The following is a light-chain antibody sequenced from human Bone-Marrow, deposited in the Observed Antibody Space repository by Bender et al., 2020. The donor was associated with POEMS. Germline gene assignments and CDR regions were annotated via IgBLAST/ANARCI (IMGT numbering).Light chain of an antibody. CDR1: STYIDDYTL. Sequence: QSALTQPASVSGSPGQSITISCTGASTYIDDYTLVSWYQQHPGKAPKLMIYEGSERPSGVSTRFSGSKSGNTASLTISGLQPEEEADYYCCSFAGVGVFGSGTTVTVL. CDR3: CSFAGVGV. CDR2: EGS. V-gene: IGLV2-23*01. J-gene: IGLJ1*01.